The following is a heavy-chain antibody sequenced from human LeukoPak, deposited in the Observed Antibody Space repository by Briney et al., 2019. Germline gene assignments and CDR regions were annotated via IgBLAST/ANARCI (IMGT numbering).Heavy chain of an antibody. CDR2: ITNDGSST. D-gene: IGHD6-19*01. V-gene: IGHV3-74*01. Sequence: GGSLRLSCAASGLTFSSHWMHWVRQAPGKGLVWVSRITNDGSSTTYADSVTGRFTISRDNPKNTLYLQMSSLRAEDTAVYYCVKDRSWGGSGWYFDYWGQGTLVTVSS. CDR3: VKDRSWGGSGWYFDY. CDR1: GLTFSSHW. J-gene: IGHJ4*02.